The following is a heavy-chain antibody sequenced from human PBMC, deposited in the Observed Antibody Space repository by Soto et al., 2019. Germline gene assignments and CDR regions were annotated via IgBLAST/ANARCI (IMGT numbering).Heavy chain of an antibody. CDR3: AKDRRPGLIVPTKSGFDP. J-gene: IGHJ5*02. D-gene: IGHD2-21*01. CDR2: TSNNGNT. CDR1: GFPFNTYA. Sequence: GGSLRLSCEASGFPFNTYAMTWFRQVPGMGLEWVSTTSNNGNTDFAESVRGRFTVSRDNSKNILYLQMTNLRVEDAAIYFCAKDRRPGLIVPTKSGFDPWGQGTLVTVSS. V-gene: IGHV3-23*01.